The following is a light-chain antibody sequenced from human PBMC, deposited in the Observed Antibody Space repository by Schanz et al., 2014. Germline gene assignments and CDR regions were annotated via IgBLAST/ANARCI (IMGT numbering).Light chain of an antibody. Sequence: QSALTQPRSVSGSPGQSVTISCTGTSSDVGGYNHVSWYQQRPGKAPKLIIYDVTKRPSGVPDRFSASKSGNTASLTISGLQAEDEADYYCCSYAGTYWVFGGGTKVTVL. CDR1: SSDVGGYNH. CDR3: CSYAGTYWV. CDR2: DVT. J-gene: IGLJ3*02. V-gene: IGLV2-11*01.